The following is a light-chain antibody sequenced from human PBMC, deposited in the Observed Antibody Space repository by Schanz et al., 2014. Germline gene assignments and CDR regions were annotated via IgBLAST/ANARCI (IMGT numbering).Light chain of an antibody. Sequence: EIVLTQSPAIVSVSPGERATLSCRASQSVTTNLAWYQHKPGQAPRLLIYRTSNRATGVPARFSGSGSGTEFTLTISSLQSEDFATYYCQQSYSTPWTFGQGTKVEIK. CDR3: QQSYSTPWT. V-gene: IGKV3-15*01. CDR1: QSVTTN. CDR2: RTS. J-gene: IGKJ1*01.